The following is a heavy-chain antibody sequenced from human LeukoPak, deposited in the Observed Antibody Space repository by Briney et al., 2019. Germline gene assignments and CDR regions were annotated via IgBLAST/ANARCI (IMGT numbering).Heavy chain of an antibody. J-gene: IGHJ4*02. Sequence: GGSLRLSCAASGFTFSSYAMSWVRQAPGKGLEWVSDINGSGGSTYYADSVKGRFTISRDNAKNSLYLQMDSLRAEDTAVYYCARDKRVGPTLFDYWGQGTLVTVSS. D-gene: IGHD1-26*01. CDR2: INGSGGST. CDR3: ARDKRVGPTLFDY. CDR1: GFTFSSYA. V-gene: IGHV3-23*01.